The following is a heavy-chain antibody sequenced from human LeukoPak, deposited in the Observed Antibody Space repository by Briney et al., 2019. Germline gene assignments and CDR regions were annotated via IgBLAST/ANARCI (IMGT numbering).Heavy chain of an antibody. CDR2: LNTDGSLA. Sequence: GGSLRLSCAASGFTFGNYWMKWVRQAPGKGLVWVSRLNTDGSLATYADSVKGQFTISRDNAKNTLYLQMNSLRVDDTAVYYCAKELDAAQTVDYWGQGTLVTVSS. CDR3: AKELDAAQTVDY. CDR1: GFTFGNYW. D-gene: IGHD1-14*01. J-gene: IGHJ4*02. V-gene: IGHV3-74*01.